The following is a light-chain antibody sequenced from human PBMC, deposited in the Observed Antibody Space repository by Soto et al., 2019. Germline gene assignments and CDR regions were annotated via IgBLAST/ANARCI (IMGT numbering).Light chain of an antibody. CDR2: CAS. CDR3: KQSYSSPLT. J-gene: IGKJ4*01. V-gene: IGKV1-39*01. Sequence: DIQMTQSPSSLSAPVGDRVTITCRASQSISNYLNWYQQKPGKAPKLLIYCASNLQSGVPSRFSGSGAGTDFTLTISSLQPEDFATFYCKQSYSSPLTFGGGTKVEIK. CDR1: QSISNY.